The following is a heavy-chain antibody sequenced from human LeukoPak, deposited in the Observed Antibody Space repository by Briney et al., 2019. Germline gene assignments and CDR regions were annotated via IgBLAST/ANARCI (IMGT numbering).Heavy chain of an antibody. Sequence: PGGSLRLSCAASGFTFDDYAMHWVRQAPGKGLEWVSGISWNSGSIGYADSVKGRFTISRDNAKNSLYLQMNSPRAEDTALYYCAKDPSSAGYSYGYVFDPWGQGTLVTVSS. J-gene: IGHJ5*02. CDR3: AKDPSSAGYSYGYVFDP. CDR2: ISWNSGSI. V-gene: IGHV3-9*01. D-gene: IGHD5-18*01. CDR1: GFTFDDYA.